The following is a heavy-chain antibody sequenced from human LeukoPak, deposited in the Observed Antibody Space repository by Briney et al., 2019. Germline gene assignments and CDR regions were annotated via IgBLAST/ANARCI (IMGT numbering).Heavy chain of an antibody. V-gene: IGHV3-48*01. D-gene: IGHD2-15*01. CDR2: IRSDSSTK. J-gene: IGHJ4*02. Sequence: GGSLRLSCAGSGFSISNYGMNWVRQAPGKGLEWLSYIRSDSSTKYYADSVEGRFTTSRDNAKNSLYLQMNGLRAEDMAVYYCARLAASSDYFDYWGQGTLVTVSS. CDR1: GFSISNYG. CDR3: ARLAASSDYFDY.